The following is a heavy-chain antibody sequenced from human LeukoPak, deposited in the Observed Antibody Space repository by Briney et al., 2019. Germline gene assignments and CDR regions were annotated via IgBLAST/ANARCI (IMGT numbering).Heavy chain of an antibody. D-gene: IGHD5-18*01. CDR1: GGTFSSYA. CDR2: IIPIFGTA. Sequence: GSSVKVSCKASGGTFSSYAISWVRQAPGQGLEWMGGIIPIFGTANYAQKFQGRVTITTDESTSTAYMELSSLRSEDTAVYYCAKDAFRGYSYGWHFDYWGQGTLVTVSS. V-gene: IGHV1-69*05. J-gene: IGHJ4*02. CDR3: AKDAFRGYSYGWHFDY.